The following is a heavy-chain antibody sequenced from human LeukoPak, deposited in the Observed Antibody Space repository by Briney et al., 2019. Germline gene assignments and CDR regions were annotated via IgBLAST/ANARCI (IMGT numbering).Heavy chain of an antibody. CDR2: ISISGSAI. V-gene: IGHV3-48*02. Sequence: GGALRLSRAASRFPLSNYIIYWVRPAPGKGLEWVSYISISGSAIYYIDSLKGPFTLSRDKAKKSLFLQMNSPRETNTRLYYCVRVKGSYFDYWGQGALVTVSS. CDR1: RFPLSNYI. D-gene: IGHD2-15*01. CDR3: VRVKGSYFDY. J-gene: IGHJ4*02.